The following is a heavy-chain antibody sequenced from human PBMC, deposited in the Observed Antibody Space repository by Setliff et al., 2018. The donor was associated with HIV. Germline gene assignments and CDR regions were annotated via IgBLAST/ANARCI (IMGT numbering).Heavy chain of an antibody. CDR2: ISSSSSYI. Sequence: GGSLRLSCAASGFTFSSYSMNWVRQAPGKGLEWVSSISSSSSYIYYADSVQGRFTISRDNSKNTLFLQMNSLRAEDTAIYYCAKMGQTAPGTNFFDYWGQGTLVTVSS. D-gene: IGHD2-8*01. CDR1: GFTFSSYS. J-gene: IGHJ4*02. CDR3: AKMGQTAPGTNFFDY. V-gene: IGHV3-21*04.